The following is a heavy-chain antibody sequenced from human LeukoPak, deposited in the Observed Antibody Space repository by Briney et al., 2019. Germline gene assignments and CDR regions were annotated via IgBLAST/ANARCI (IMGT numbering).Heavy chain of an antibody. V-gene: IGHV4-34*01. CDR2: INHSGST. D-gene: IGHD6-13*01. J-gene: IGHJ6*02. CDR3: ARLAAAGTLAWYYYYYGMDV. CDR1: GGSFSGYY. Sequence: SETLSLTCAVYGGSFSGYYWSWIRQPPGKGLEWVGEINHSGSTNHNPSLRSRVTISVDTSKNQFSLKLSSVTAADTAVYYCARLAAAGTLAWYYYYYGMDVWGQGTTVTVSS.